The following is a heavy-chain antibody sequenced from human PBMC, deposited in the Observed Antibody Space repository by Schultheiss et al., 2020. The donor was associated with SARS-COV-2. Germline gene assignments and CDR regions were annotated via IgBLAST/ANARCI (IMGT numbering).Heavy chain of an antibody. V-gene: IGHV3-9*01. CDR3: AKDAIVGATGPNWFDP. Sequence: GGSLRLSCAASGFTFSNYGMHWVRQAPGKGLEWVSGISWNSGSIGYADSVKGRFTISRDNAKNSLYLQMNSLRAEDTALYYCAKDAIVGATGPNWFDPWGQGTLVTVSS. CDR2: ISWNSGSI. CDR1: GFTFSNYG. J-gene: IGHJ5*02. D-gene: IGHD1-26*01.